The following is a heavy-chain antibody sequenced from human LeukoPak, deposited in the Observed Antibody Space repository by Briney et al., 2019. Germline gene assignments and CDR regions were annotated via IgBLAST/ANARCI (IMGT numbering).Heavy chain of an antibody. Sequence: GGSLRLSCAASGFTFSSYAMHWVRQAPGKGLEWVAVISYDGSNKYYADSVKGRFTISRDNSKNTLYLQMNSLRAEDTAVYYCARGTRYSSGRYGEFDYWGQGTLVTVSS. CDR1: GFTFSSYA. J-gene: IGHJ4*02. D-gene: IGHD6-19*01. CDR3: ARGTRYSSGRYGEFDY. CDR2: ISYDGSNK. V-gene: IGHV3-30-3*01.